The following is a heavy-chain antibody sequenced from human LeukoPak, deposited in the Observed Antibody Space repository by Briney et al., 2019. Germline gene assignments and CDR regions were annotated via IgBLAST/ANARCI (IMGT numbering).Heavy chain of an antibody. CDR3: VRDHNYYFGY. J-gene: IGHJ4*02. Sequence: PGGSLRLSCVASGFTFSRYAMDWVRQAPGKGLEWISYITTSIDIISYADSVKGRFTISRDNAKNSLYLQMDSLRDEDTAVYYCVRDHNYYFGYWGQGILVTVSA. CDR2: ITTSIDII. V-gene: IGHV3-48*02. CDR1: GFTFSRYA.